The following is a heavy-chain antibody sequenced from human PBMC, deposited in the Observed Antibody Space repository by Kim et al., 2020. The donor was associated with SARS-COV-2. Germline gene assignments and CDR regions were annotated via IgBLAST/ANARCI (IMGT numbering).Heavy chain of an antibody. CDR2: ISAYNGNT. V-gene: IGHV1-18*01. J-gene: IGHJ4*02. Sequence: ASVKVSCKASGYTFTSYGISWVRQAPGQGLEWMGWISAYNGNTNYAQKLQGRVTMTTDTSTSTAYMELRSLRSDDTAVYYCARRGYSGYDPASGYLDYWGQGTLVTVSS. CDR3: ARRGYSGYDPASGYLDY. D-gene: IGHD5-12*01. CDR1: GYTFTSYG.